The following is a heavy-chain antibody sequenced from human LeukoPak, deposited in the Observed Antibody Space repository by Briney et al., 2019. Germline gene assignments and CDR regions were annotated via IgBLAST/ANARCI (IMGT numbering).Heavy chain of an antibody. Sequence: SETLSLTCTVSGGSISSYHWSWIRQSPGKGLEWMGYIQYSGSTNRNPSLKSRVTISVDTSKNQFSLNLSSVTAADTAVYYCARVQVVPAAMQHFDYWGQGTLVTVSS. CDR1: GGSISSYH. V-gene: IGHV4-59*01. CDR2: IQYSGST. J-gene: IGHJ4*02. CDR3: ARVQVVPAAMQHFDY. D-gene: IGHD2-2*01.